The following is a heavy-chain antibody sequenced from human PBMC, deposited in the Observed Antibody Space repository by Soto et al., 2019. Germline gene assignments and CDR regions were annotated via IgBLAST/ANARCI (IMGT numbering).Heavy chain of an antibody. Sequence: QVQLVESGGGLVKPGGSLRLSCAASGFTFSDYYMSWIRQAPGKGLERVSYISSSSSYTNYADSVKGRFTISRDNAKNSLYLQMNSLRAEDTAVYYCARATFGGVIGEGDAFDIWGQGTMVTVSS. CDR3: ARATFGGVIGEGDAFDI. J-gene: IGHJ3*02. D-gene: IGHD3-16*02. CDR2: ISSSSSYT. V-gene: IGHV3-11*05. CDR1: GFTFSDYY.